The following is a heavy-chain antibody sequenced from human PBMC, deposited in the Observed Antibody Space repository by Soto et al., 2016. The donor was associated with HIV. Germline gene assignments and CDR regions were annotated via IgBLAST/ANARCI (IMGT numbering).Heavy chain of an antibody. V-gene: IGHV1-69-2*01. CDR2: GET. D-gene: IGHD2-21*02. Sequence: GETIYAEKFQGRVTITADTSTDTAYMELSSLRSEDTAVYYCATTPLFVGLRDFYFDYWGQGTLVTVSS. J-gene: IGHJ4*02. CDR3: ATTPLFVGLRDFYFDY.